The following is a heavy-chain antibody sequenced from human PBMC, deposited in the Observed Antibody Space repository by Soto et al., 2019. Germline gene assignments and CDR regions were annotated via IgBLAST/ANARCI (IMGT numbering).Heavy chain of an antibody. CDR3: ARGVGYSYGSYLAY. D-gene: IGHD5-18*01. V-gene: IGHV1-3*05. Sequence: QVQLVQSGAEEKKPGASVKVSCKASGYTLITYGIYWVRQAPGQRLDWMGWINPGNGNTKYSQKFQGRVTFTRDTYANTAYMELSSLRSEDTAVYYCARGVGYSYGSYLAYWGQGSLVTVSS. CDR2: INPGNGNT. CDR1: GYTLITYG. J-gene: IGHJ4*02.